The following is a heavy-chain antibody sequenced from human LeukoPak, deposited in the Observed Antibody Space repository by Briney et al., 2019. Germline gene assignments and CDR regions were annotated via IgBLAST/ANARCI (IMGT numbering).Heavy chain of an antibody. D-gene: IGHD3-10*01. CDR2: ISYDGSNK. J-gene: IGHJ4*02. CDR1: GFTFSSYG. CDR3: AKSVGRWFGELFTYFDY. Sequence: GGSLRLSCAASGFTFSSYGMHWVRQAPGKGLEWVAVISYDGSNKYYADSVKGRFTISRDNSKNTLYLQMNSLRAEDTAVYYCAKSVGRWFGELFTYFDYWGQGTLVTVSS. V-gene: IGHV3-30*18.